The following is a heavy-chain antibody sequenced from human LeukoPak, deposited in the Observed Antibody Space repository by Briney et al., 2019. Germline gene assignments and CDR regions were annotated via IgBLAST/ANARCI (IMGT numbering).Heavy chain of an antibody. CDR1: GFTFSSYA. CDR3: AKDHGIAAAGLLDY. D-gene: IGHD6-13*01. J-gene: IGHJ4*02. Sequence: GRSLRLSCAASGFTFSSYAMHWVRQAPGKGLEWVAVISYDGSNKYYADSVKGRFTISRDNSKNTLYLQMNSLRAEGTAVYYCAKDHGIAAAGLLDYWGQGTLVTVSS. V-gene: IGHV3-30*04. CDR2: ISYDGSNK.